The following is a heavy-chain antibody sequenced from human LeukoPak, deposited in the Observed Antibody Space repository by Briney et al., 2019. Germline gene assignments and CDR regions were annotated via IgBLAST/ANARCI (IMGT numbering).Heavy chain of an antibody. Sequence: ASVKVSCKASGYTFTSYGINWVRQATGQGLEWMGWMNPNSGNAGYAQKFQGRVTMTRNTSISTAYMELSSLRSEDTAVYYCARGSLRYFDWLPLDYYYGMDVWGQGTTVTVSS. J-gene: IGHJ6*02. D-gene: IGHD3-9*01. CDR3: ARGSLRYFDWLPLDYYYGMDV. CDR2: MNPNSGNA. V-gene: IGHV1-8*01. CDR1: GYTFTSYG.